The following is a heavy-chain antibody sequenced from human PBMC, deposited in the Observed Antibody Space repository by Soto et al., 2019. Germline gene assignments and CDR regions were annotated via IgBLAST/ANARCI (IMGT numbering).Heavy chain of an antibody. CDR1: GGSFSGYY. J-gene: IGHJ4*02. Sequence: SETLSLTCAVYGGSFSGYYWSWIRQPPGKGLEWIGEINHRGSTNYNPSLKSRVTISVDTSKNQFSLKLSSVTAADTAVYYCARDQTGLPFDYWGQGTLVTVSS. CDR2: INHRGST. V-gene: IGHV4-34*01. D-gene: IGHD7-27*01. CDR3: ARDQTGLPFDY.